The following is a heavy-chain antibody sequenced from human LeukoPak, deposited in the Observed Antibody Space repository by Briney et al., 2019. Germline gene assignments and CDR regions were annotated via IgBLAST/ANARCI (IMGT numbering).Heavy chain of an antibody. J-gene: IGHJ4*02. CDR1: GYTFTSYD. V-gene: IGHV1-18*01. CDR3: ARDGVVVPAAGFDY. CDR2: ISAYNGNT. D-gene: IGHD2-2*01. Sequence: ASVKVSCKASGYTFTSYDINWVRQATGQGLEWMGWISAYNGNTNYAQKLQGRVTMTTDTSTSTAYMELRSLRSDDTAVYYCARDGVVVPAAGFDYWGQGTLVTVSS.